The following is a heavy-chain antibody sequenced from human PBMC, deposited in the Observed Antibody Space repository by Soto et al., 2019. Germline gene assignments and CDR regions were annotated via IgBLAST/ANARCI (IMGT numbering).Heavy chain of an antibody. CDR1: GGSFSGYY. CDR3: ARGLYGDYL. J-gene: IGHJ5*02. Sequence: QVQLQQWGAGLLKPSETLSLTCAVYGGSFSGYYWSWIRQPPGKGLEWIGEINHSGSTNYNPFLKSRVTISVDTSKDQFSLKLSSVTAADTAVYYCARGLYGDYLWGQGTLVTVSS. V-gene: IGHV4-34*01. D-gene: IGHD4-17*01. CDR2: INHSGST.